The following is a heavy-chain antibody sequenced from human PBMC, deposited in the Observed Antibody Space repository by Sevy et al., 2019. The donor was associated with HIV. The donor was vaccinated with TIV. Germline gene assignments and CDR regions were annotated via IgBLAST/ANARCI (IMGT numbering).Heavy chain of an antibody. D-gene: IGHD3-10*01. V-gene: IGHV3-33*01. Sequence: GGYLRLSCAASGFTFSSYGMHWVRQAPGKGLEWVAVIWYDGSNKYYADSVKGRFTISRDNSKNTLYLQMNSLRAEDTAVYYCARVKYYYGSGSYSPFDYWGQGTLVTVSS. CDR2: IWYDGSNK. CDR1: GFTFSSYG. J-gene: IGHJ4*02. CDR3: ARVKYYYGSGSYSPFDY.